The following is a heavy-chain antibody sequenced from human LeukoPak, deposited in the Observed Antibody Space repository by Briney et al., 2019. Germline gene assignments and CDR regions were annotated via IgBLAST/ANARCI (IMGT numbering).Heavy chain of an antibody. CDR2: ISADGRTQ. CDR3: AREFGHDRWYFDY. D-gene: IGHD5-12*01. J-gene: IGHJ4*02. Sequence: GGSLRLSCAASGFTFSSYSIHWVRQAPGKGLEWVTVISADGRTQYYSDSVKGRFTISRDNSLNTLHLQMNSLRTGDTAVYYCAREFGHDRWYFDYWGQGALVTVSS. CDR1: GFTFSSYS. V-gene: IGHV3-30*03.